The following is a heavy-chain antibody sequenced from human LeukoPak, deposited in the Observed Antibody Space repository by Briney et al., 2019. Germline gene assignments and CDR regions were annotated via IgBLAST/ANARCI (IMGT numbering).Heavy chain of an antibody. CDR1: GFTFSSYG. CDR2: IRYDGSNK. J-gene: IGHJ5*02. D-gene: IGHD3/OR15-3a*01. Sequence: GGSLRLSCAASGFTFSSYGMHWVRQAPGKGLEWVAFIRYDGSNKYYADSVKGRFTISRDNSKNTLYLQMNSLRAEDTAVYYCAKEDDFLTGYYNWFDPWGQGTLVTVSS. CDR3: AKEDDFLTGYYNWFDP. V-gene: IGHV3-30*02.